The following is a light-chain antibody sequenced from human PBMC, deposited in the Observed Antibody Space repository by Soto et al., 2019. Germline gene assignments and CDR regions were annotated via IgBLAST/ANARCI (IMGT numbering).Light chain of an antibody. V-gene: IGKV1-39*01. CDR3: QQYYSYPWT. Sequence: DIQMTQSPSSLSASVGDRVTITCRASQSISNYLNWYQQKPGKAPKLLIFAASSLQSGVPSRFRGSGSGTDFTLTISSLQPEDFATYYCQQYYSYPWTFGQGTKVEIK. CDR1: QSISNY. J-gene: IGKJ1*01. CDR2: AAS.